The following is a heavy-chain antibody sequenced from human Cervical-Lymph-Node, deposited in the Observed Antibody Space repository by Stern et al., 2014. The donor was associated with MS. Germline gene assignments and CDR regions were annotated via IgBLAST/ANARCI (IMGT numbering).Heavy chain of an antibody. J-gene: IGHJ4*02. Sequence: QVQLVESGAEVKKPGSSVKVSCKASGGTFSSCVISWVRQAPGQGLEWMGGLIPIFGSANHAQKFQGRVTITADESTSTAYMELSSLRSEDAAVYYCARGSTVITDYFDYWGQGTLVTVSS. CDR1: GGTFSSCV. V-gene: IGHV1-69*01. D-gene: IGHD4-23*01. CDR2: LIPIFGSA. CDR3: ARGSTVITDYFDY.